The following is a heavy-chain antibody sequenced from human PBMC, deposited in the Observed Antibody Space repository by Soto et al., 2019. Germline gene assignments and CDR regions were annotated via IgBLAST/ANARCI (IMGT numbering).Heavy chain of an antibody. Sequence: GSLRLSCAASGFTFSSYGMHWVRQAPGKGLEWVAVISYDGSNKYYADSVKGRFTISRDNSKNTLYLQMNSLRAEDTAVYYCAKDVYSSSPHYGKDVWGQGTTVTVSS. CDR2: ISYDGSNK. D-gene: IGHD6-6*01. V-gene: IGHV3-30*18. J-gene: IGHJ6*02. CDR3: AKDVYSSSPHYGKDV. CDR1: GFTFSSYG.